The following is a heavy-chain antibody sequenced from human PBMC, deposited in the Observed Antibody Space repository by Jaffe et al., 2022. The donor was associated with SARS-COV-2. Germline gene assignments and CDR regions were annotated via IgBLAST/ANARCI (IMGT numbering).Heavy chain of an antibody. D-gene: IGHD3-22*01. Sequence: QVQLVQSGAEMKKPGASVKVSCRASGYSFTTYGISWVRQAPGQGPEWMGWISAYNGNRNYAQNFQGRVTMTTDTSTSTAYMELRSLRSDDTAVYYCARDLGDYSESSGYYFFGAFDIWGQGTVVTVSS. J-gene: IGHJ3*02. CDR1: GYSFTTYG. V-gene: IGHV1-18*01. CDR2: ISAYNGNR. CDR3: ARDLGDYSESSGYYFFGAFDI.